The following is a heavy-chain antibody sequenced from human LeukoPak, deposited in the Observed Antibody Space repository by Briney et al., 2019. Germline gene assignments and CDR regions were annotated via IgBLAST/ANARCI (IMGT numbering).Heavy chain of an antibody. CDR1: GGSMSSGDYC. V-gene: IGHV4-30-4*01. CDR2: INYSGST. Sequence: SETLSLTCTVSGGSMSSGDYCWSWIRQPPGKGLEWIGNINYSGSTDYNPSLKSRVAISVDTSKNQFSLRLSSVTAADTAVYYCARDRPGVVGGNWFDPWGQGTLVIVSS. J-gene: IGHJ5*02. D-gene: IGHD1-26*01. CDR3: ARDRPGVVGGNWFDP.